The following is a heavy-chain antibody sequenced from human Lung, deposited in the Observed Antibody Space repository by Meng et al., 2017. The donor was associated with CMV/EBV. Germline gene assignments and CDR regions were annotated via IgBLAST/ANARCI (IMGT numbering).Heavy chain of an antibody. J-gene: IGHJ4*02. CDR1: GFTFSSYA. CDR3: ARARLRDGSHYYFDY. CDR2: ISYDGSNK. Sequence: GGSLRLXXAASGFTFSSYAMHWVRQAPGKGLEWVAVISYDGSNKYYADSVKGRFTISRDNSKNTLYLQMNSLRAEDTAVYYCARARLRDGSHYYFDYWGQGXLVTAPQ. D-gene: IGHD5-24*01. V-gene: IGHV3-30*04.